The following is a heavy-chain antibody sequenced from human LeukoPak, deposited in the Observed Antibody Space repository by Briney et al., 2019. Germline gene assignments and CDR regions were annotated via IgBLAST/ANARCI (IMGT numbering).Heavy chain of an antibody. D-gene: IGHD5-12*01. J-gene: IGHJ3*02. CDR2: ISPDGRNT. CDR3: TREWLVGDADFDI. Sequence: GGSLRLSCAASGFTFSGYWMHWVRQSPGKGLVSVSLISPDGRNTTYADSVKGRFTISRDNAKNTLSLQMDSLRAEDTALYYCTREWLVGDADFDIWSQGTLVTVSS. V-gene: IGHV3-74*01. CDR1: GFTFSGYW.